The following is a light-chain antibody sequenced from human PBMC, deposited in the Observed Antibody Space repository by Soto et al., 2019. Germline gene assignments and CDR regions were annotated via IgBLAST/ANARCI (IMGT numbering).Light chain of an antibody. Sequence: EIVLTHSPSTLCSSVRERATLSFHTSQTSGSNLLAWYQHKPGQAPRLLIYASSNRATGIPDRFSGSASGPDFTLTINRLEPEDFAVYYCQLYGISPQFGQGTRLEIK. CDR3: QLYGISPQ. CDR2: ASS. CDR1: QTSGSNL. V-gene: IGKV3-20*01. J-gene: IGKJ5*01.